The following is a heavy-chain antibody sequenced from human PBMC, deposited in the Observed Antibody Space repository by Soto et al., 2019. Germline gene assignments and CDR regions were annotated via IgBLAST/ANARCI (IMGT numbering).Heavy chain of an antibody. D-gene: IGHD3-10*01. CDR1: GGSFNDYY. CDR3: AWSGHLFDY. J-gene: IGHJ4*02. CDR2: INHTGHT. Sequence: QVQLQQWGAGLLKPSETLSLTCAVYGGSFNDYYWSWIRQPPGKGLEWIGEINHTGHTNYNPSLKSRATISVDTSKNQFSLKLSSVTAADTAVYYCAWSGHLFDYWGQGILVTVSS. V-gene: IGHV4-34*01.